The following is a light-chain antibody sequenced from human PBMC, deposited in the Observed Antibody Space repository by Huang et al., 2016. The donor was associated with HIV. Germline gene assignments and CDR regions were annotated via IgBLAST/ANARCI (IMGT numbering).Light chain of an antibody. J-gene: IGKJ5*01. CDR3: QQYETYPHT. CDR1: QDISNY. Sequence: AIRITQSPSSLSASAGDRVTITCRASQDISNYLAWYQQKPGEAPKLLIFAASTLHSGVPSRFSGGGSGTDFTLTINCLQSEDLATYCCQQYETYPHTFGQGTR. V-gene: IGKV1-8*01. CDR2: AAS.